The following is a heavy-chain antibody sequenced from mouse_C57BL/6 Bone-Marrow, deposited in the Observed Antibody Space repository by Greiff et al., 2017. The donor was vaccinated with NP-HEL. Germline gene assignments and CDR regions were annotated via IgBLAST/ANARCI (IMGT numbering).Heavy chain of an antibody. CDR2: IYPGSGST. D-gene: IGHD3-1*01. CDR3: AREGAIYYYAMDY. J-gene: IGHJ4*01. V-gene: IGHV1-55*01. CDR1: GYTFTSYW. Sequence: VQLQQPGAELVKPGASVKMSCKASGYTFTSYWITWVQQRPGQGLEWIGVIYPGSGSTNYNEKFKSKATLTVDTSSSTAYMQLSSLTSEDSAVYYCAREGAIYYYAMDYWGQGTSVTVSS.